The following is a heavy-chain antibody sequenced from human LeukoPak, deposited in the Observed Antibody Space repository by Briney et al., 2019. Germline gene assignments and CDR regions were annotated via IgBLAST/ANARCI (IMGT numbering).Heavy chain of an antibody. Sequence: SVKVSCKASRGTFSSYAISWVRQAPGQGLEWMGGIIPIFGTANYAQKFQGRVTITTDESTSTAYMELSSLRSEDAAVYYCARARVVVTGPLDYWGQGTLVTVSS. J-gene: IGHJ4*02. CDR1: RGTFSSYA. D-gene: IGHD4-23*01. CDR3: ARARVVVTGPLDY. V-gene: IGHV1-69*05. CDR2: IIPIFGTA.